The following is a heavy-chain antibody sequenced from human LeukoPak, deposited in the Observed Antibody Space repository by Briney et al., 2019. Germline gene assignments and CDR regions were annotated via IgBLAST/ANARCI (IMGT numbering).Heavy chain of an antibody. D-gene: IGHD3-10*01. V-gene: IGHV3-23*01. CDR1: GFTFGSYA. Sequence: GGSLRLSCAASGFTFGSYAIYWVRQAPGKGLEWVSGISGSGGSTYYADSVKGRFTISRDNSKNTLYLQMNCLRAEDTAVYYCAKVPGPDYYGSGSYYQYYYYYGMDVWGQGTTVTVSS. CDR3: AKVPGPDYYGSGSYYQYYYYYGMDV. J-gene: IGHJ6*02. CDR2: ISGSGGST.